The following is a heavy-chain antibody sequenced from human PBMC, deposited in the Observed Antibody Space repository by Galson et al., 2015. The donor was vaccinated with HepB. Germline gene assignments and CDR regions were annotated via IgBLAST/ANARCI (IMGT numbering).Heavy chain of an antibody. D-gene: IGHD1-26*01. CDR3: ARDRGGSYYENWFDP. CDR1: GYTFTSYA. V-gene: IGHV1-3*01. CDR2: INAGNGNT. J-gene: IGHJ5*02. Sequence: SCKASGYTFTSYAMHWVRQAPGQRLEWMGWINAGNGNTKYSQKFQGRVTITRDTSASTAYMELSSLRSEDTAVYYCARDRGGSYYENWFDPWGQGTLVTVSS.